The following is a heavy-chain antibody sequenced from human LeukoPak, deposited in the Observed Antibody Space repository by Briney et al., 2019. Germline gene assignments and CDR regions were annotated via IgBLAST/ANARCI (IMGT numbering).Heavy chain of an antibody. D-gene: IGHD1-26*01. CDR1: GGSFSGYY. Sequence: SETLSLTCAVYGGSFSGYYWSWIRQPPGKGLEWIGEINHSGSTNYNPSLKSRVTISVDTSKNQFSLKLSSVTAADTAVYYCARDPGMWELPYYFDYWGQGTLVTVSS. CDR2: INHSGST. CDR3: ARDPGMWELPYYFDY. V-gene: IGHV4-34*01. J-gene: IGHJ4*02.